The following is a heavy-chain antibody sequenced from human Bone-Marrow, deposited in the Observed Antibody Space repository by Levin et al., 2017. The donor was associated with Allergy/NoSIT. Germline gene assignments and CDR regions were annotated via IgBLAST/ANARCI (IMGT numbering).Heavy chain of an antibody. V-gene: IGHV3-7*04. Sequence: GESLKISCAASGFTFSSYWMSWVRQAPGKGLEWVANIKQDGSEKYYVDSVKGRFTISRDNAKNSLYLQMNSLRAEDTAVYYCARAPLWGLLLRATLWGFDYWGQGTLVTVSS. CDR1: GFTFSSYW. CDR3: ARAPLWGLLLRATLWGFDY. CDR2: IKQDGSEK. J-gene: IGHJ4*02. D-gene: IGHD3-22*01.